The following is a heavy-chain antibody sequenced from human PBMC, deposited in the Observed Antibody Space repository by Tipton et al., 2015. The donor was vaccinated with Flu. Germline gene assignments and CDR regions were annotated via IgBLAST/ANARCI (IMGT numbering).Heavy chain of an antibody. D-gene: IGHD3-22*01. CDR1: GGAINSDNW. J-gene: IGHJ3*02. V-gene: IGHV4-4*02. CDR2: SYHGGST. Sequence: GLVKPSGTLSLTCAVSGGAINSDNWWRWVRQPPGKGLEWIGESYHGGSTNYNTSLKSRVTISTDNSKNQFSLNLNSVTAADTAVYYCARGPPGYYYDSGGSGMVDAFDIWGQGTMVTVSS. CDR3: ARGPPGYYYDSGGSGMVDAFDI.